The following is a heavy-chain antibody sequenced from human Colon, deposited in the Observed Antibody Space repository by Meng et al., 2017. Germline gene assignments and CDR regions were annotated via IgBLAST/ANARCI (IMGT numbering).Heavy chain of an antibody. J-gene: IGHJ5*02. CDR2: IDHFGIS. CDR3: AAGLRHGDWFDP. V-gene: IGHV4-34*01. CDR1: VGPLAAS. Sequence: WEPLPPTSPVLVGPLAASDGGGSPRPPGKGLEWIGEIDHFGISNYNSSLKGRLTMSVDTSKKQISLTLTSVTAADTAVYYCAAGLRHGDWFDPWGPGTLVTVSS. D-gene: IGHD4-17*01.